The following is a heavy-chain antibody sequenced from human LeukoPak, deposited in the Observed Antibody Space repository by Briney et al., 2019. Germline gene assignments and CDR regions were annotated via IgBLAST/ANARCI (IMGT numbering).Heavy chain of an antibody. CDR1: GYTFTSYA. D-gene: IGHD1-26*01. Sequence: ASVKVSCKASGYTFTSYAMHWVRQAPGQRLEWLGWTNAGNGNTKYSQKFQGRVTITRDTSASTAYMELSSLRSEDTAVYYCARGRTVGANYFDYWGQGTLVTVSS. V-gene: IGHV1-3*01. J-gene: IGHJ4*02. CDR2: TNAGNGNT. CDR3: ARGRTVGANYFDY.